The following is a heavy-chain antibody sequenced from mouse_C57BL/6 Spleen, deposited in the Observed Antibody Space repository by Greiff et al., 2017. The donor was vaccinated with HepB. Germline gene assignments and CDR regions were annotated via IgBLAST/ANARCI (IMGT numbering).Heavy chain of an antibody. CDR3: ASPYGSSYDYAMDY. J-gene: IGHJ4*01. D-gene: IGHD1-1*01. Sequence: EVKLVESGPGLVKPSQSLSLTCSVTGYSITSGYYWNWIRQFPGNKLEWMGYISYDGSNNYNPSLKNRISITRDTYKNQFFLKLKSVTTEDTATYYCASPYGSSYDYAMDYWGQGTSVTVSS. CDR2: ISYDGSN. V-gene: IGHV3-6*01. CDR1: GYSITSGYY.